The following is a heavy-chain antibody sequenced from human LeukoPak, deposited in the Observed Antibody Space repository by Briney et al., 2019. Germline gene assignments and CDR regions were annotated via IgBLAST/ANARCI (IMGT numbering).Heavy chain of an antibody. CDR1: GGSFSGYY. D-gene: IGHD3-3*01. Sequence: PSETLSLTCAVYGGSFSGYYWSWIRQPPGKGLEWIGEINHSGSTNYNPSLKSRVTISVDTSKNQFSLKLSSVTAADTAVYYCARGFGVVILWGQGTLVTVSS. CDR2: INHSGST. J-gene: IGHJ4*02. CDR3: ARGFGVVIL. V-gene: IGHV4-34*01.